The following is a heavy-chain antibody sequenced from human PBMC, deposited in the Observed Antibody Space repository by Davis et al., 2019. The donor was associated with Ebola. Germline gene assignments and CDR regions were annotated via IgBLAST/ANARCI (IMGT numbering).Heavy chain of an antibody. D-gene: IGHD1-26*01. CDR1: GGSISNYY. CDR2: INHSGRT. Sequence: GSLRLSCTASGGSISNYYWSWIRQPPGKGLEWIGEINHSGRTKYSPSLNSRVTISVDTSKNQFSLKLTSVTAADTAIYYCARRYSGRYSYHYGMDVWGKGTTVTVSS. CDR3: ARRYSGRYSYHYGMDV. V-gene: IGHV4-34*01. J-gene: IGHJ6*04.